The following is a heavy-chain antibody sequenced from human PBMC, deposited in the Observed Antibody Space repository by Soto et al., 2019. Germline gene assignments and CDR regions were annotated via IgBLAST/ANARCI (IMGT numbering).Heavy chain of an antibody. CDR1: GGSISSYY. CDR3: ARGAYDFWSGYYHNWFGP. D-gene: IGHD3-3*01. V-gene: IGHV4-59*01. J-gene: IGHJ5*02. CDR2: IYYSGST. Sequence: SETLSLTCTVSGGSISSYYWSWIRQPPGKGLEWIGYIYYSGSTNYNPSLKSRVTISVDTSKNQFSLKLSSVTAADTAVYYCARGAYDFWSGYYHNWFGPWGQGTLVTVSS.